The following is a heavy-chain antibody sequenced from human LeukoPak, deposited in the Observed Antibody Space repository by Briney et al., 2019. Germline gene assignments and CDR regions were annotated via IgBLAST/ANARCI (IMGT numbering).Heavy chain of an antibody. CDR3: ARDEWFGDSAPDFDY. J-gene: IGHJ4*02. Sequence: PGGSLRLSCAASGFTFSSYSMNWVRQAPGKGLEWVSYISSSSSTIYYADSVKGRFTISRDNAKNSLYLQMNSLRAEDTAVYYCARDEWFGDSAPDFDYWGQGTLVTVSS. V-gene: IGHV3-48*04. CDR2: ISSSSSTI. D-gene: IGHD3-10*01. CDR1: GFTFSSYS.